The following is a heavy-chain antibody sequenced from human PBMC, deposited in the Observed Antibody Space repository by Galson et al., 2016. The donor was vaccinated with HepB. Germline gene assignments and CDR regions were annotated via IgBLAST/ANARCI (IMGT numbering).Heavy chain of an antibody. D-gene: IGHD4-11*01. Sequence: SVKVSCKASGYIFTGYYMHWVRQAPGQGLEWMGWINPKSGATYYAQKFQGRVTMTRDTSITTAYMELRRLTAADTAVYYCARPGRTTVTTAGWFDPWGHGTLVTVAS. CDR1: GYIFTGYY. V-gene: IGHV1-2*02. J-gene: IGHJ5*02. CDR2: INPKSGAT. CDR3: ARPGRTTVTTAGWFDP.